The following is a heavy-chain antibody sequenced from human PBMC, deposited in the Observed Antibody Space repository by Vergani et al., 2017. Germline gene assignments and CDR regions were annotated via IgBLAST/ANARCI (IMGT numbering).Heavy chain of an antibody. CDR1: GFTFNSYA. D-gene: IGHD2-2*01. CDR2: INNNGGST. V-gene: IGHV3-23*01. J-gene: IGHJ3*01. CDR3: AKVCGSTSCPYGGGAFNV. Sequence: QLLESGGGLIQPGGSLRLSCAASGFTFNSYAMTWVRQAPGKGLEWVSGINNNGGSTYYADSVKGRFTISRDNSKNTLYLQMTDLRAEDTATYYCAKVCGSTSCPYGGGAFNVWGHGTMVTVSS.